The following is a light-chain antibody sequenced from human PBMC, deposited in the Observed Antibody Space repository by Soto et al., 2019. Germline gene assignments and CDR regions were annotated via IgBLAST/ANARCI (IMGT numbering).Light chain of an antibody. J-gene: IGKJ5*01. CDR1: QSVSSY. Sequence: LKQSPATVSFTPGERATLSCRASQSVSSYLAWYQQKPGQAPRLLIYDASNRATGIPARFSGSGSGTDLTLTISSLEPEDFAVYYCQQRSNWPPIPFGQGTLLAI. V-gene: IGKV3-11*01. CDR2: DAS. CDR3: QQRSNWPPIP.